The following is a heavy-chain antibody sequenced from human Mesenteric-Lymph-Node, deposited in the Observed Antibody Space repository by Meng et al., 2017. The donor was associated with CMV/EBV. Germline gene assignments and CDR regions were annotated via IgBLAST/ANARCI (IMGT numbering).Heavy chain of an antibody. Sequence: FSNAWMSWVRQAPGKGLEWVGRIKSKTDGGTTDYAAPVKGRFTISRDDSKNTLYLQMNSLKTEDTAVYYCTRIDYDILTGDDYFDDWGQGTLVTVS. CDR3: TRIDYDILTGDDYFDD. J-gene: IGHJ4*02. CDR1: FSNAW. D-gene: IGHD3-9*01. V-gene: IGHV3-15*01. CDR2: IKSKTDGGTT.